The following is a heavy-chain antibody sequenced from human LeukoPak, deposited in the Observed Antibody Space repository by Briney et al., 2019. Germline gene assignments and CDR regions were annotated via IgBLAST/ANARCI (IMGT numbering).Heavy chain of an antibody. D-gene: IGHD3-22*01. V-gene: IGHV3-30*02. CDR2: IRYDGSNK. Sequence: GGSLRLSCKASGFTFSSYGMHWVRQAPGKGLEWVAFIRYDGSNKYYADSVKGRFTISRDNSKNTLYLQMNSLRAEDTAVYYCAKGRRTYDSSGYYHYWGQGTLVTVSS. J-gene: IGHJ4*02. CDR3: AKGRRTYDSSGYYHY. CDR1: GFTFSSYG.